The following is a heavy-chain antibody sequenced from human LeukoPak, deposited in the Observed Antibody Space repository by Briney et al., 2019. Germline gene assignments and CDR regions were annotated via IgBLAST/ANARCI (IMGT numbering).Heavy chain of an antibody. J-gene: IGHJ4*02. CDR2: ISSNGSTI. V-gene: IGHV3-48*03. CDR3: ARDYAYGSGRPAIPLDY. Sequence: GGSLRLSCAASGFTFSSYEMNWVRQAPGKGLEWVADISSNGSTIYYADSVKGRFTISRDNAKNSLNLQMNSLRAKDTAVYYCARDYAYGSGRPAIPLDYWGQGTLVTVSS. D-gene: IGHD3-10*01. CDR1: GFTFSSYE.